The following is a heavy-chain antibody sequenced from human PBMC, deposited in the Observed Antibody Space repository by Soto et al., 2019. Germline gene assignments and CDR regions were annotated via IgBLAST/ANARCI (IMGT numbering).Heavy chain of an antibody. J-gene: IGHJ5*02. CDR3: ARGRDISFRYTWFDP. CDR2: INPTEGPT. V-gene: IGHV1-46*02. D-gene: IGHD2-2*01. Sequence: QVQLVQSGAEVRKPGASVKLSCQTSGYPFNSYHMHWVRQAPGQVLEWMGGINPTEGPTRYSQKFQDRVTLTRDTSTSTAYMELSSLRSEDTAMYICARGRDISFRYTWFDPWGQGTRVTVSS. CDR1: GYPFNSYH.